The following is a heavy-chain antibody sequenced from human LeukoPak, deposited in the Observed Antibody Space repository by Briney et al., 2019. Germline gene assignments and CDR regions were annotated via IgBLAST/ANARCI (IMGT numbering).Heavy chain of an antibody. CDR2: IRMDGGEQ. J-gene: IGHJ4*02. CDR1: GFTFSSYW. CDR3: ARDKGYNSAY. Sequence: GGSLRLSCAASGFTFSSYWMTWVRQTPGKGREWVANIRMDGGEQYYMDSVEGQFTISRDNAKNSLYLQMYSLRHEDTAVYYCARDKGYNSAYWGRGTLVTVSS. V-gene: IGHV3-7*01. D-gene: IGHD5-24*01.